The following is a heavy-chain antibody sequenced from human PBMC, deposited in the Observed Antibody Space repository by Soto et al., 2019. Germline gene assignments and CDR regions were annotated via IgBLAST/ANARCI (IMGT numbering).Heavy chain of an antibody. V-gene: IGHV3-11*01. J-gene: IGHJ4*02. CDR3: ARGADSYGSWFDY. CDR1: GFTFSDYY. Sequence: QVQLVESGGGLVKPGGSLRLSCAASGFTFSDYYMSWIRQAPGKGLEWVAYISSSGGTIYYADSVKGRYTISRDNAKNSLYLQMNRLEAEETAVYYCARGADSYGSWFDYWGQGTLVTVSA. D-gene: IGHD5-18*01. CDR2: ISSSGGTI.